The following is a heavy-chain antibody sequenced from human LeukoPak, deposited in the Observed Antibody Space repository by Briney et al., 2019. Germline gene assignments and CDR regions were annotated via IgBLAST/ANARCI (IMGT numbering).Heavy chain of an antibody. V-gene: IGHV4-34*01. CDR3: ARAGHAYDKSGYWGGFGH. Sequence: PSETLSLTCAVYGGSFSGYYWSWIRQPPGKGLEWIGEINHSGSTNYNPSLKSRVTISVDTSKNQFSLKLSSVTAADTAVYYCARAGHAYDKSGYWGGFGHWGQGALVIVSS. J-gene: IGHJ4*02. D-gene: IGHD3-22*01. CDR2: INHSGST. CDR1: GGSFSGYY.